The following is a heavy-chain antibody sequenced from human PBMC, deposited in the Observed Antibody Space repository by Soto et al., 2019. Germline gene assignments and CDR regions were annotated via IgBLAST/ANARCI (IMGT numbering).Heavy chain of an antibody. CDR3: ARSLNYGDYGKMGWFDP. D-gene: IGHD4-17*01. J-gene: IGHJ5*02. V-gene: IGHV3-33*08. CDR1: VFPFSSYT. CDR2: IWYDGSNK. Sequence: GGSLRLSCTASVFPFSSYTMHWLRRAPGKGLEWVAVIWYDGSNKYYADSVKGRFTISRDNSKNTLYLQMNSLRAEDTAVYYCARSLNYGDYGKMGWFDPWGQGTLVTVSS.